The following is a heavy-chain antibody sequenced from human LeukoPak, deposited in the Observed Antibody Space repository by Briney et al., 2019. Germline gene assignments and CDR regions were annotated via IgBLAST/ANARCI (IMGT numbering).Heavy chain of an antibody. V-gene: IGHV3-23*01. D-gene: IGHD3-10*01. Sequence: GGSLRLSCAASGFTFSSSSMNWVRQAPGKGLEWVSAISGSGGSTYYADSVKGRFTTSRDNSKNTLYLQMNSLRAEDTAVYYCAKAAVLLWFGDAFDIWGQGTMVTVSS. J-gene: IGHJ3*02. CDR3: AKAAVLLWFGDAFDI. CDR2: ISGSGGST. CDR1: GFTFSSSS.